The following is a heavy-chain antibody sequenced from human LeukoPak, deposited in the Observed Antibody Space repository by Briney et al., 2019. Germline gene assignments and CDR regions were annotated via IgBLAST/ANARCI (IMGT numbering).Heavy chain of an antibody. Sequence: PGRSLRLSCAASGFTFNDFAMHWVRLTPGKGLEWVSGISWNSGRIAYADSVKGRFTIYRDNAENSLYLQMNSLRTEDTAFYYCVKDGGDYGDYSYYFDYWGQGTLVTVPS. D-gene: IGHD4-17*01. J-gene: IGHJ4*02. CDR3: VKDGGDYGDYSYYFDY. CDR2: ISWNSGRI. V-gene: IGHV3-9*01. CDR1: GFTFNDFA.